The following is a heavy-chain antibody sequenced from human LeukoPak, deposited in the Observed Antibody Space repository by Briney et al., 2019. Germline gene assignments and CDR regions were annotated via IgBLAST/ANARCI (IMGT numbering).Heavy chain of an antibody. D-gene: IGHD4-17*01. CDR3: ARAGLLTTVTTIWFDP. Sequence: ASVKVSCKASGGTFSSYAISWVRQAPGQGLEWMGGIIPIFGTANYAQKFQGRVTMTRDTSTSTVYMELSSLRSEDTAVYYCARAGLLTTVTTIWFDPWGQGTLVTVSS. CDR2: IIPIFGTA. J-gene: IGHJ5*02. CDR1: GGTFSSYA. V-gene: IGHV1-69*05.